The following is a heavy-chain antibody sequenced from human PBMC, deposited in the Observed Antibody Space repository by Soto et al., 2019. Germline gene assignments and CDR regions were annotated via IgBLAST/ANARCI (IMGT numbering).Heavy chain of an antibody. D-gene: IGHD3-10*01. Sequence: QVQLMESGGGVVQPGRSLRLSCAASGFNFRSYAIHWVRQAPGKGLEWVAIISYDGSNKFYTDSVKGRFTISRDNSNNTLHLQMNRLRSEDTAVYYCARDGRTGTTLPHGGLDQWGQGNLVTVS. CDR3: ARDGRTGTTLPHGGLDQ. CDR1: GFNFRSYA. J-gene: IGHJ4*02. CDR2: ISYDGSNK. V-gene: IGHV3-30-3*01.